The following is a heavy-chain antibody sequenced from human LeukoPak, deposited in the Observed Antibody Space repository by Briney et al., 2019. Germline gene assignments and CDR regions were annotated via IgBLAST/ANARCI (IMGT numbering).Heavy chain of an antibody. CDR1: GLTFDDYA. V-gene: IGHV3-9*01. J-gene: IGHJ2*01. CDR2: ISWNSGTI. Sequence: GRSLRLSCAASGLTFDDYAMHWVRQAPGKGLEWVSGISWNSGTIGYADSVKGRFTTSRDNAKNSLYLQMNSLRAEDTALYYCAGGNYGDYWYFDLWGRGTLVTVSS. D-gene: IGHD4-17*01. CDR3: AGGNYGDYWYFDL.